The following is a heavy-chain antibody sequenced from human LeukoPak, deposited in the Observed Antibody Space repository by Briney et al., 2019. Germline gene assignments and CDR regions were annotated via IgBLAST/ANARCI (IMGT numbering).Heavy chain of an antibody. CDR3: ARANLLYCSSTSCLFDY. J-gene: IGHJ4*02. V-gene: IGHV1-2*02. D-gene: IGHD2-2*01. Sequence: ASVKVSCKASGYTFTDYYMHWVRQAPGQGFEWMGWINPNDGDTYYAQKFQGRVTMTRDTSISTVHMEVSRLRSDDTAVYYCARANLLYCSSTSCLFDYWGQGTLVTVSS. CDR1: GYTFTDYY. CDR2: INPNDGDT.